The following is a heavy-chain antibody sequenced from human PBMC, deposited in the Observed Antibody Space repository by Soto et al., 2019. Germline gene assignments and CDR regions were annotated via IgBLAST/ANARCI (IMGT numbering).Heavy chain of an antibody. CDR2: IWYDGSNK. CDR3: ARPLQSSSDLGD. CDR1: GFTFSSYG. V-gene: IGHV3-33*01. D-gene: IGHD1-1*01. Sequence: GGSLRLSCAASGFTFSSYGMHWVRQAPGKGLEWVAVIWYDGSNKYYADSVKGRFTISRDNSKNTLYLQMNSLRAEDTAVYYCARPLQSSSDLGDWGQGTLVTVSS. J-gene: IGHJ4*02.